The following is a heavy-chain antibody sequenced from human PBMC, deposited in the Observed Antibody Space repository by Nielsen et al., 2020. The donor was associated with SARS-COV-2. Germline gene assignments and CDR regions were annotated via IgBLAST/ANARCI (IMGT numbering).Heavy chain of an antibody. CDR3: ARDPVYCSSTSCYYYYGMDV. CDR2: ISSSSAYT. V-gene: IGHV3-21*04. Sequence: GGSLRLSCAASGFSFSIHSMNWVRQAPGRGLEWVSSISSSSAYTYYTDSVKGRFTISRDNAKNSLYLQMNSLRAEDTAVYYCARDPVYCSSTSCYYYYGMDVWGQGTTVTVSS. CDR1: GFSFSIHS. J-gene: IGHJ6*02. D-gene: IGHD2-2*01.